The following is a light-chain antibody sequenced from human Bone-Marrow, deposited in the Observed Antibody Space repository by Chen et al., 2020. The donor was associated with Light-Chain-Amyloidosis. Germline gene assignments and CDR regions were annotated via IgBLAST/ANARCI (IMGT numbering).Light chain of an antibody. CDR2: RDN. V-gene: IGLV3-25*03. CDR3: QSADSSGTYEVI. J-gene: IGLJ2*01. Sequence: SYELTPPPSVSLSPGQTASITCSGDDLPTKYAYWYQQKPGQAPVLGRHRDNERPAGISERFSGSSSGTTATLTISGVQAEDEADYHCQSADSSGTYEVIFGGGTKLTVL. CDR1: DLPTKY.